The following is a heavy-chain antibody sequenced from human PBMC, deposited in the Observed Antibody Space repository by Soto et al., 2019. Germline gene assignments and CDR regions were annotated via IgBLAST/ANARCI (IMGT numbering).Heavy chain of an antibody. V-gene: IGHV1-3*01. CDR3: ARGLSRGAARPGKNWFDP. CDR2: INAGNGNT. J-gene: IGHJ5*02. Sequence: ASVKVSCKASGYTFTSYAMHWVRQAPGQRLEWMGWINAGNGNTKYSQKFQGRVTITRDTSASTAYMGLSSLRSEDTAVYYCARGLSRGAARPGKNWFDPWGQGTLVTVSS. CDR1: GYTFTSYA. D-gene: IGHD6-6*01.